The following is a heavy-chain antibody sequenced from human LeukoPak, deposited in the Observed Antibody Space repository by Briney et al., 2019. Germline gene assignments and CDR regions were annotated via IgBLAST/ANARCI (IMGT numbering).Heavy chain of an antibody. CDR2: IIPIFGTA. CDR1: GGTFSSYA. D-gene: IGHD6-13*01. V-gene: IGHV1-69*13. Sequence: ASVKVSCKASGGTFSSYAISWVRQAPGQGLEWMGGIIPIFGTANYAQKFQGRVAITADESTSTAYMELSSLRSEDTAVYYCARSSSWAEYYFDYWGQGTLVTVSS. J-gene: IGHJ4*02. CDR3: ARSSSWAEYYFDY.